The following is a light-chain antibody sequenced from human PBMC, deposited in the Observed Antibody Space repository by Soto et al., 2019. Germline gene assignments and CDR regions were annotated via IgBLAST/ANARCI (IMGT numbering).Light chain of an antibody. CDR3: QQYGSSIT. Sequence: EIVLTQSPGTLSLSPGERATLPCRASQSVKSSYLAWYQHKPGQAPRLLIYGTSSRATGIPDRFSGSGSGKDVTLTISRLAAEDFADYYCQQYGSSITCGQGTRLDIK. CDR2: GTS. J-gene: IGKJ5*01. CDR1: QSVKSSY. V-gene: IGKV3-20*01.